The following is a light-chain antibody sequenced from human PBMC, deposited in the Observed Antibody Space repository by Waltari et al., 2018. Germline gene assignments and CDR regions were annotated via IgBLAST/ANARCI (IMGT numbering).Light chain of an antibody. J-gene: IGKJ5*01. CDR2: DAS. CDR3: QQRSNWPPRT. Sequence: EIVLTQSPATLSLSPGERATLSCMASQSVSSYLAWYQQKPGQAPRLLIYDASTRATGIPARFSGSGSGTDFTLTISSLEPEDFAVYYCQQRSNWPPRTFGQGTRLDIK. V-gene: IGKV3-11*01. CDR1: QSVSSY.